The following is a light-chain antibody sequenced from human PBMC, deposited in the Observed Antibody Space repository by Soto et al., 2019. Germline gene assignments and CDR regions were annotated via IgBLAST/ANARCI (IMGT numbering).Light chain of an antibody. CDR3: MPSRYWPWT. Sequence: VLTQSPLSLAVTLGQSASISCRSSQSLDFSDGNTYLSWYQQRPGHSPRRLIYTASKRDSGGPDQFSGSGSCTDFTLKISRVEAVDVGVYYCMPSRYWPWTFGQGTKVEIK. J-gene: IGKJ1*01. V-gene: IGKV2-30*01. CDR2: TAS. CDR1: QSLDFSDGNTY.